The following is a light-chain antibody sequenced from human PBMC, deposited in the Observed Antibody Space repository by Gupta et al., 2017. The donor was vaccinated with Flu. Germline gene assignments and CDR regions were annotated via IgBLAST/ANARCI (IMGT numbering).Light chain of an antibody. CDR3: QSYDSSLSGYV. Sequence: QSVLTQPPSVSGAPGPRVTISCTGSSSNIGAGYDVHWYQQLPGTAPKLLIYGNSNRPSGVPDRFSGSKSGTSASLAITGLQAEDEADYHCQSYDSSLSGYVFGTGTKVTVL. CDR1: SSNIGAGYD. V-gene: IGLV1-40*01. CDR2: GNS. J-gene: IGLJ1*01.